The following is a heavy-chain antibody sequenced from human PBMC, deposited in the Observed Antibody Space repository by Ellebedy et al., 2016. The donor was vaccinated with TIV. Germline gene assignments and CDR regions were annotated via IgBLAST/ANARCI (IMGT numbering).Heavy chain of an antibody. CDR1: GFTFSSYG. Sequence: PGGSLRLSCAASGFTFSSYGMHWVRQAPGKGLEWVAVIWYDGSNKYYADSVKGRFNISRDNSKNTLYLQMNSLRAEDTDVYYCASAGATGYFDYWGQGTLVTVSS. CDR3: ASAGATGYFDY. J-gene: IGHJ4*02. D-gene: IGHD1-26*01. CDR2: IWYDGSNK. V-gene: IGHV3-33*08.